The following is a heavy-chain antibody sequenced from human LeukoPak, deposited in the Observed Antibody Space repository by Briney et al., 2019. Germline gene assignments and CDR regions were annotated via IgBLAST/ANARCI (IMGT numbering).Heavy chain of an antibody. V-gene: IGHV3-48*03. Sequence: GGSLRLSCAASGFTFSSYEMNWVRQAPGKGLEWVSYISSSGSTIYYADSVKGRFTISRDNAKNSLYLQMKSLRAEDTAVYYCARDWGGDWFDPWGQGTLVTVSS. CDR2: ISSSGSTI. J-gene: IGHJ5*02. CDR1: GFTFSSYE. D-gene: IGHD3-16*01. CDR3: ARDWGGDWFDP.